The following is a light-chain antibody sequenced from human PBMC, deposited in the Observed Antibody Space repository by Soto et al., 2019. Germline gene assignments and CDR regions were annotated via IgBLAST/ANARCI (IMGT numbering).Light chain of an antibody. CDR2: AAS. V-gene: IGKV1-39*01. CDR3: QQSYSIPFT. CDR1: QSIKSY. Sequence: DIPMTQSPSSLSASLGDRVTITCRASQSIKSYLNWYQQKPGKAPKLLIYAASSLQSGVPSTFSGSGSGTDFTLTISSLQPEDFATYYCQQSYSIPFTFGPGTKVDIK. J-gene: IGKJ3*01.